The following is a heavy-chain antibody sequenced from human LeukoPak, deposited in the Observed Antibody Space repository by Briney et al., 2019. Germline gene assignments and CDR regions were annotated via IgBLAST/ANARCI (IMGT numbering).Heavy chain of an antibody. CDR2: ISRSGSYT. Sequence: GGSLRLSCAASGYSFSTYEMNWVRQAPGKGLEWVSYISRSGSYTYYAASVKGRFTISRDDTKSSLYLQMNSLRAEDTALYFCARSTILNAFDSWGQGILVTVSS. D-gene: IGHD1-26*01. CDR3: ARSTILNAFDS. V-gene: IGHV3-48*03. J-gene: IGHJ4*02. CDR1: GYSFSTYE.